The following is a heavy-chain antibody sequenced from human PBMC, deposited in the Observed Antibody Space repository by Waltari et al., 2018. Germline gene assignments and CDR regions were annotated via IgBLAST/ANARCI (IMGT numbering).Heavy chain of an antibody. J-gene: IGHJ5*02. Sequence: EVQLVESGGGLVQPGGSLRLSCAASGFTFSSYWMSWVRQAPGKGLEWVANIKQDGSEKYYVDSVKGRFTISRDNAKNSLYLQMNSLRAEDTAIYYCARGYDGSGYYDNWFDPWGQGTLVTVSS. CDR3: ARGYDGSGYYDNWFDP. CDR2: IKQDGSEK. V-gene: IGHV3-7*04. CDR1: GFTFSSYW. D-gene: IGHD3-22*01.